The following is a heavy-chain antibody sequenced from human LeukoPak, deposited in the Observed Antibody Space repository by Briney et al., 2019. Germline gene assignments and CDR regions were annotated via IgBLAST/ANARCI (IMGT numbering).Heavy chain of an antibody. CDR3: ARDYSGDYYGSGSYYYFDY. CDR1: GGTFSSYA. J-gene: IGHJ4*02. V-gene: IGHV1-69*06. D-gene: IGHD3-10*01. CDR2: IIPIFGTA. Sequence: SVKVSCKASGGTFSSYAISWVRQAPGQGLEWMGRIIPIFGTANYAQKFQGRVTITADKSTSTAYMELSSLRSEDTAVYYCARDYSGDYYGSGSYYYFDYWGQGTLVTVSS.